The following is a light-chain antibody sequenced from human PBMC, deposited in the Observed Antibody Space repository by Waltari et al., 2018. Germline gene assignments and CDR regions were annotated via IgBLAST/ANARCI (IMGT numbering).Light chain of an antibody. Sequence: QSALTQPASVSGSPGQSITISCTGTSSDVGGYNYVSWYQKHQGKAPKLMIYDVSNGPSWVSNLFSGSKSGNTASLTISGRHAYDEADYFCSSYTSSSTRVFGTGTKVTVL. CDR3: SSYTSSSTRV. CDR2: DVS. J-gene: IGLJ1*01. V-gene: IGLV2-14*03. CDR1: SSDVGGYNY.